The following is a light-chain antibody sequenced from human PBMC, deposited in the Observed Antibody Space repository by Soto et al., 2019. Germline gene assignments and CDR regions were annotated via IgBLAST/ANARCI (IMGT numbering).Light chain of an antibody. CDR1: QSVSGSY. CDR3: QQYGTSRT. CDR2: GAS. J-gene: IGKJ1*01. Sequence: EIVLTQSPGTLSLSPGETATLSCRASQSVSGSYLAWYQQKPGQAPRLLIFGASSRATGIPDRFSGSGSGTDFTLTIDRLEPEDFAMYYCQQYGTSRTFGQGTKVDIK. V-gene: IGKV3-20*01.